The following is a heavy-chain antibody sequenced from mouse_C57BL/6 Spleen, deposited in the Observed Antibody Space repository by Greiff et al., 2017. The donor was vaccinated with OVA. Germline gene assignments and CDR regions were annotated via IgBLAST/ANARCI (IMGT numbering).Heavy chain of an antibody. V-gene: IGHV1-55*01. CDR3: ANTMVPNWYFDV. D-gene: IGHD1-1*02. J-gene: IGHJ1*03. Sequence: QVQLQQPGAELVKPGASVKMSCKASGYTFTSYWITWVKQRPGQGLEWIGDIYPGSGSTNYNEKFKSKATLTVDTSSSTAYMQPSSLTSEDSAVYYCANTMVPNWYFDVWGTGTTVTVSS. CDR2: IYPGSGST. CDR1: GYTFTSYW.